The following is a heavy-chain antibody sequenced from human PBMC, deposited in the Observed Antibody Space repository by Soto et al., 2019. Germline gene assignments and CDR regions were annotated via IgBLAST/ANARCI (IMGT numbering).Heavy chain of an antibody. D-gene: IGHD1-26*01. Sequence: PSETLSLTCAVSGYSISSGYYWGWIRQPPGKGLEWIGSIYHSGSTYYNPSLKSRVTISVDTSKNQFSLKLSSVTAADTAVYYCARVRYSGNLGGFYYYYYYGMDVWGQGTTVTVS. CDR1: GYSISSGYY. J-gene: IGHJ6*02. CDR3: ARVRYSGNLGGFYYYYYYGMDV. V-gene: IGHV4-38-2*01. CDR2: IYHSGST.